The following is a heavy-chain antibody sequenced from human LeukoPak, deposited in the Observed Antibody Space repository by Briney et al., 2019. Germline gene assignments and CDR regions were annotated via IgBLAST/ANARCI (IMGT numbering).Heavy chain of an antibody. D-gene: IGHD2-15*01. CDR1: GFTFNNPW. CDR2: IKSKTDGGTP. J-gene: IGHJ4*02. CDR3: TTEGGWSFYFDY. Sequence: GGSLRLSCAASGFTFNNPWVSWVRQAPGKGLEWVGRIKSKTDGGTPDYAAPVKGRFTISRDDSKNTLYLQMNSLKTEDTAVYYCTTEGGWSFYFDYWGQGTLVTVSS. V-gene: IGHV3-15*01.